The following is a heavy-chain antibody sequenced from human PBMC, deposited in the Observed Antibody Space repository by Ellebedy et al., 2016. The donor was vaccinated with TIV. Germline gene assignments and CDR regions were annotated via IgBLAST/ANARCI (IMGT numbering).Heavy chain of an antibody. Sequence: MPGGSLRLSCNVSGSSLSSGNYYWRWIRQAPGKELEWIGHVHHTGGTNYNPSLKSRFSISVDSSKNQFSLKVTSLTAADTAVYYCARMGDVEGSYWGRGALVTGSS. V-gene: IGHV4-61*01. J-gene: IGHJ4*02. CDR3: ARMGDVEGSY. CDR2: VHHTGGT. D-gene: IGHD3-16*01. CDR1: GSSLSSGNYY.